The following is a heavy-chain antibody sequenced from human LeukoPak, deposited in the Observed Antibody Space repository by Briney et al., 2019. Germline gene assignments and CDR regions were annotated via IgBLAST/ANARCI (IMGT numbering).Heavy chain of an antibody. CDR1: GLTFGDYA. V-gene: IGHV3-49*03. D-gene: IGHD4-17*01. Sequence: GGSLRPSCTTSGLTFGDYAMSWFRQAPGKGLEWVTFIRNKAYGGTTEYAASVKGRFTISRDDSKSIAYLYMNSLKTEDTAVYYCARTHDGDYGGYYYYMDVWGKGTTVTVSS. J-gene: IGHJ6*03. CDR2: IRNKAYGGTT. CDR3: ARTHDGDYGGYYYYMDV.